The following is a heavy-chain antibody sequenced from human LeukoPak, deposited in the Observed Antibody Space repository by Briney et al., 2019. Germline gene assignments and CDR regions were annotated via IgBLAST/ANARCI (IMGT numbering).Heavy chain of an antibody. J-gene: IGHJ4*02. V-gene: IGHV3-30-3*01. CDR3: ARESYSSRHYYFDY. CDR1: GFTFSSYA. Sequence: PGRSLRLSCAASGFTFSSYAMHWVRQAPGKGLEWVAVISYDGSNKYYADSVKGRFTISRDNSKNTLYLQMNSLRAEDTAVYYCARESYSSRHYYFDYWGRGTLVTVSS. D-gene: IGHD6-13*01. CDR2: ISYDGSNK.